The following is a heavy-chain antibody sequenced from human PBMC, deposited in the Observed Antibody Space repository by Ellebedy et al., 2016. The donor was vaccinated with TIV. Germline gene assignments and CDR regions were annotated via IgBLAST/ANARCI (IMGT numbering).Heavy chain of an antibody. CDR2: IKQDGSEK. Sequence: PGGSLRLSCAASGFTFSSYWMSRVRQAPGKGLEWVANIKQDGSEKYYVDSVKGRFTISRDNSKNTLYLQMNSLRAEDTAVYHCAKIHGDRDDYWGQGTLVTVSS. J-gene: IGHJ4*02. CDR1: GFTFSSYW. D-gene: IGHD7-27*01. CDR3: AKIHGDRDDY. V-gene: IGHV3-7*02.